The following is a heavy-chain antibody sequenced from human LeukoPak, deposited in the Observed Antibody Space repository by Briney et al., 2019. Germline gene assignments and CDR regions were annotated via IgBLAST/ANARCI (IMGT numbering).Heavy chain of an antibody. D-gene: IGHD3-10*01. CDR2: ISGSGGST. V-gene: IGHV3-23*01. Sequence: PGGSLSLSCAASGFTFSSYAMSWVRQPPGGALEWVSAISGSGGSTYYADSVTGRFTISRDNSKNTLYLQMNSLRAEDTAVYYCAKEVVEGLGDYWGQGTLVTVSS. CDR3: AKEVVEGLGDY. J-gene: IGHJ4*02. CDR1: GFTFSSYA.